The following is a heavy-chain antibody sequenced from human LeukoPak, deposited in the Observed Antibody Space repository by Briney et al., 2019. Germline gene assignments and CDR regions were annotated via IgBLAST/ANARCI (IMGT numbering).Heavy chain of an antibody. CDR2: INPGNGDT. CDR1: GYSFTSQD. V-gene: IGHV1-3*01. CDR3: ARDLRRGSSSWYVSGGDY. D-gene: IGHD6-13*01. Sequence: GASVKVSCKTSGYSFTSQDMHWVRQAPGQSLEWMGCINPGNGDTKYSQEFQGRVTITRDTSATTAYMELSSLRSDDTAVYYCARDLRRGSSSWYVSGGDYWGQGTLVTVSS. J-gene: IGHJ4*02.